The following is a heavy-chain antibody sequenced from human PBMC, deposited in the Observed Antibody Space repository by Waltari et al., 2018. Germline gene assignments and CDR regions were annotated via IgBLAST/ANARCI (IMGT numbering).Heavy chain of an antibody. CDR2: IFPRDSDI. Sequence: EVQLVQSGAADKKSGAPLTISCKASGYLFNNFWIAWVRQMPGEGLEWMGFIFPRDSDIRYSPSFQGQVTISVDRSTSTAYLRWESLKASDTAMYYCARHEAFDIWGQGTMVTVSS. V-gene: IGHV5-51*01. CDR1: GYLFNNFW. J-gene: IGHJ3*02. CDR3: ARHEAFDI.